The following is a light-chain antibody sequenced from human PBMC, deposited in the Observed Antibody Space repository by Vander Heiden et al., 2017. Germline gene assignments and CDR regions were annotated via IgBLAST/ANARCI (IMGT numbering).Light chain of an antibody. CDR3: QQFHTSPLT. J-gene: IGKJ4*01. Sequence: IVMTQPPDPLAGSLAERATINCKARQSVFDSSTNKNYLAWYQQKPGQPPKLLISWASTRESGVPERFSGSGSGTDFTLTIRSLQAEDVAVYYCQQFHTSPLTFGGGTKVEMK. CDR1: QSVFDSSTNKNY. V-gene: IGKV4-1*01. CDR2: WAS.